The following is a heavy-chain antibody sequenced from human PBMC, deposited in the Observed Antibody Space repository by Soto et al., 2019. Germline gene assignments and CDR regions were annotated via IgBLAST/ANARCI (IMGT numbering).Heavy chain of an antibody. CDR3: ARFDYTKYLFDF. J-gene: IGHJ4*02. V-gene: IGHV1-18*01. Sequence: ASVKVSCKASGYTFTNYGIGWVRQAPGQGLEWMGWISTYRGDPTYAQKLQGRVTMTTDSSTSTAYMELRSLRSDDTALYDCARFDYTKYLFDFWGQGTLVTVSS. CDR2: ISTYRGDP. D-gene: IGHD3-9*01. CDR1: GYTFTNYG.